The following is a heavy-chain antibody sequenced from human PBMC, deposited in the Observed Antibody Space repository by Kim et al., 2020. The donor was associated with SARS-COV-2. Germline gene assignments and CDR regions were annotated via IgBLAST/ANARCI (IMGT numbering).Heavy chain of an antibody. CDR2: INHSGST. V-gene: IGHV4-34*01. J-gene: IGHJ6*02. Sequence: SETLSLTCAVYGGSFSGYYWSWIRQPPGKGLEWIGEINHSGSTNYNPSLKSRVTISVDTSKNQFSLKLSSVTAADTAVYYCARLVCKRRGCWYYGMDVWGQGTTVTVSS. CDR3: ARLVCKRRGCWYYGMDV. D-gene: IGHD1-26*01. CDR1: GGSFSGYY.